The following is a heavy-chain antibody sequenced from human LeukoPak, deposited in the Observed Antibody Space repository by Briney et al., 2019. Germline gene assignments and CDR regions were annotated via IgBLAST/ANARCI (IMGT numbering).Heavy chain of an antibody. CDR3: AKDGEYSGRHFDY. CDR2: ISWDGGST. V-gene: IGHV3-43*01. J-gene: IGHJ4*02. D-gene: IGHD1-26*01. Sequence: PGGSLRLSCAASGFTFSSYAMSWVRQAPGKGLEWVSLISWDGGSTYYADSVKGRFTISRDNSKNSLYLQMNSLRTEDTALYYCAKDGEYSGRHFDYWGQGTLVTVSS. CDR1: GFTFSSYA.